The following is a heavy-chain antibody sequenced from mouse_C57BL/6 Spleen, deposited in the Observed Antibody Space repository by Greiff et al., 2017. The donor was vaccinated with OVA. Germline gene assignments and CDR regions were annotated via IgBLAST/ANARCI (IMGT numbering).Heavy chain of an antibody. CDR3: ARAEYYDYGGLEDG. V-gene: IGHV1-26*01. Sequence: VQLQQSGPELVKPGASVKISCKASGYTFTDYYMNWVQQSPGKSLEWIGDINPNNGGTSYNQKFKGKATLTVDKSSSTAYMELRSLTSEDAAVYYCARAEYYDYGGLEDGWGTGTTVTVSS. D-gene: IGHD2-4*01. CDR2: INPNNGGT. CDR1: GYTFTDYY. J-gene: IGHJ1*03.